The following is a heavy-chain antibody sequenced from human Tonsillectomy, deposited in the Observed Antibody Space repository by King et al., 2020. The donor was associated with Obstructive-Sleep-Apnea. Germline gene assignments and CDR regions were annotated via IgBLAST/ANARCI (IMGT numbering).Heavy chain of an antibody. Sequence: VQLQESGPGLVKPSETLALTCTVSGGSISNYHWSWIRQPPGKGLEWIGYIDYSGTTTYNRSLKSRVTISVDTSKNQFSLKLTSVTAADTAVYYCARVGVDYDILTGHNRHRDWFDPWGQGTLVTVSS. CDR3: ARVGVDYDILTGHNRHRDWFDP. CDR1: GGSISNYH. V-gene: IGHV4-59*01. J-gene: IGHJ5*02. D-gene: IGHD3-9*01. CDR2: IDYSGTT.